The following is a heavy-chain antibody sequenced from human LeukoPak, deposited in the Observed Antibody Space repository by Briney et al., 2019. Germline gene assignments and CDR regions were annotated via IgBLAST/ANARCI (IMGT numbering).Heavy chain of an antibody. D-gene: IGHD4-17*01. V-gene: IGHV3-23*01. CDR1: GFTFASYA. CDR3: AKGRLTTVISYLFDC. CDR2: ISGSGGTT. Sequence: GGSLRLSCAASGFTFASYAMGWVRQAPGEGLEWVSSISGSGGTTYYADSVKGRFTISRDKSQSTLYLQMNSLRADDTAVYYCAKGRLTTVISYLFDCWGQGTLVTVSS. J-gene: IGHJ4*02.